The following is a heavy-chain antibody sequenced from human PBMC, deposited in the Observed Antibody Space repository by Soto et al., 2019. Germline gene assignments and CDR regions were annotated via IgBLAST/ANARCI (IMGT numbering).Heavy chain of an antibody. V-gene: IGHV3-15*07. Sequence: GGSLRLSCAASGFPFSNAWINWVRQVPGKGLEWVGRVKSKTDGGSSDYAAPVKGRFAVSRDDSKNIVYLQMKSLKIEDTGVYYCTTDSRTTLPEIRFDYWGHGTQVTVSS. CDR2: VKSKTDGGSS. CDR1: GFPFSNAW. D-gene: IGHD1-26*01. J-gene: IGHJ4*01. CDR3: TTDSRTTLPEIRFDY.